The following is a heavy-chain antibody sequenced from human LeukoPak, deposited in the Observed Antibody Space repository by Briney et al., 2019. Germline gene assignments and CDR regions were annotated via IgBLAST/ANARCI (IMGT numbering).Heavy chain of an antibody. D-gene: IGHD4-17*01. J-gene: IGHJ5*02. CDR2: INHSGST. CDR3: ASGGRTTVTTRDWFDP. V-gene: IGHV4-34*01. CDR1: GGSFSGYY. Sequence: SETLSLTCAVYGGSFSGYYWSWIRQPPGKGLEWIGEINHSGSTNYNPSLKSRVAISVDTSKNQFSLKLSSVTAADTAVYYCASGGRTTVTTRDWFDPWGQGTLVTVSS.